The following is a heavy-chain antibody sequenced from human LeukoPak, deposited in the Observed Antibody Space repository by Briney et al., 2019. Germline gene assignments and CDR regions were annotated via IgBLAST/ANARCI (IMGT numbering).Heavy chain of an antibody. J-gene: IGHJ3*02. CDR3: ARVYGGNSDDAFDI. CDR2: IYSSGST. V-gene: IGHV3-53*01. CDR1: GFTVSSNY. D-gene: IGHD4-23*01. Sequence: PGGSLRLSCAASGFTVSSNYMSWVRQAPGKGLEWVSVIYSSGSTYYADSVKGRFTISRDNAKKSLYLQMNSLRAEDTAVYYCARVYGGNSDDAFDIWGQGTMVTVSS.